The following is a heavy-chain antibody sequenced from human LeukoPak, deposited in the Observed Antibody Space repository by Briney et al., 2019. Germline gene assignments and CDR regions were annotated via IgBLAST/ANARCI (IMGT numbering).Heavy chain of an antibody. J-gene: IGHJ4*02. CDR2: INPNSGGT. D-gene: IGHD5-24*01. V-gene: IGHV1-2*02. CDR3: AREVAGYKYFDY. Sequence: ASVKVSCKASGYTFTGYYMHWVRQAPGQGLEWMGWINPNSGGTSYAQKFQGRVTMTRDTSTSTVYMELSSLRSEDTAVYYCAREVAGYKYFDYWGQGTLVTVSS. CDR1: GYTFTGYY.